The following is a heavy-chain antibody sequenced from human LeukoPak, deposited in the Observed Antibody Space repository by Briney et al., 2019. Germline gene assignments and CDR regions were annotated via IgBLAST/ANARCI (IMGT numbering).Heavy chain of an antibody. CDR2: INPNSGGI. CDR1: GYTFTGYY. V-gene: IGHV1-2*02. CDR3: ARDNPITIFGVVNFAFDI. J-gene: IGHJ3*02. Sequence: GASVKVSCKASGYTFTGYYMHWVRQAPGQGLEWMGWINPNSGGINYAQKFQGRVTMTRDTSISTAYMELSRLRSDDTAVYYCARDNPITIFGVVNFAFDIWGQGTMVTVSS. D-gene: IGHD3-3*01.